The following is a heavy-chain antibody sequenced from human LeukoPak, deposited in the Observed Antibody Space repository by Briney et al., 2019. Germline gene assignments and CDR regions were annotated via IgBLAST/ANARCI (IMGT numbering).Heavy chain of an antibody. CDR2: IYYSGST. V-gene: IGHV4-61*01. Sequence: SETLSLTCAVSGGSVSSGSYYWSWIRQPPGKGLEWIGYIYYSGSTNYNPSLKSRVTISVDTSKNQFSLKLSSVTAADTAVYYCARYYDSSGFGIDYWGQGTLVTVSS. J-gene: IGHJ4*02. CDR3: ARYYDSSGFGIDY. D-gene: IGHD3-22*01. CDR1: GGSVSSGSYY.